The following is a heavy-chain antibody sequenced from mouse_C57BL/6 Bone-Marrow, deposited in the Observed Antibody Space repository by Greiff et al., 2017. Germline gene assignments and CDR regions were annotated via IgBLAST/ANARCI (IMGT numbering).Heavy chain of an antibody. V-gene: IGHV1-64*01. CDR1: GYTFTSYW. CDR3: ARDDYDDLDY. D-gene: IGHD2-4*01. Sequence: VQLQQPGAELVKPGASVKLSCKASGYTFTSYWMHWVKQRPGQGLEWIGMIHPNRGSTNYNEKFKSKATLTVDKSSSTAYMQLSSLTSEDSAVYCCARDDYDDLDYWGQGTTLTVSS. CDR2: IHPNRGST. J-gene: IGHJ2*01.